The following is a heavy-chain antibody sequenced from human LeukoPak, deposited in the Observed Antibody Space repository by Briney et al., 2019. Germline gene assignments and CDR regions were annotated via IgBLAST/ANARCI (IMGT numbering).Heavy chain of an antibody. CDR1: GGTFSSYA. J-gene: IGHJ5*02. D-gene: IGHD2-2*02. V-gene: IGHV1-69*06. CDR2: IIPIFGTA. Sequence: SVKVSCKASGGTFSSYAISWVRQAPGHGLEWMGGIIPIFGTANYAQKFQGRVTITADKSTSTAYMELSSLRSEDTAVYYCASLYRNWFDPWGQGTLVTVSS. CDR3: ASLYRNWFDP.